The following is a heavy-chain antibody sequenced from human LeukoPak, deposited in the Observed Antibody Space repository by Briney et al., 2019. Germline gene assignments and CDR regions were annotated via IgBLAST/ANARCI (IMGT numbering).Heavy chain of an antibody. CDR2: INHSGST. J-gene: IGHJ4*02. CDR1: VGSVSGYY. CDR3: ARGRQRWLQFYY. D-gene: IGHD5-24*01. V-gene: IGHV4-34*01. Sequence: RSVTLSLTHAVYVGSVSGYYLSWTRQPPAKGAEEIGEINHSGSTNYTPSLKSRVSISVDTSKNQFSLKLSSVTAADTAVYYCARGRQRWLQFYYWGQGTLVTVSS.